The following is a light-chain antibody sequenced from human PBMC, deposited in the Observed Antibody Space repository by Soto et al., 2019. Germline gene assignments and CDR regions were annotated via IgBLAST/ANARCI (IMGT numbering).Light chain of an antibody. CDR3: QQTYTTPRT. Sequence: DIQMTQSPSSLSASVGDRVTITCRASQSISSYLNWYQQKLGKAPKLLIYAASNLQSGVPSRFSGSGAMTDFTLTISSLQPEEFATYDCQQTYTTPRTFGHGTKVEIK. V-gene: IGKV1-39*01. CDR1: QSISSY. J-gene: IGKJ1*01. CDR2: AAS.